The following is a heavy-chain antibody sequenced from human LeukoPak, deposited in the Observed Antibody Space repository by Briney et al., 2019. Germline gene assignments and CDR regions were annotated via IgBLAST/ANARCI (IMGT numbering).Heavy chain of an antibody. CDR3: ARVYYYDSSGYYGFFDY. J-gene: IGHJ4*02. CDR1: GFTFSSYW. Sequence: PGGSLRLSCAASGFTFSSYWMSWARQAPGKGLEWVANIKQDGSEKYYVDSVKGRFTISRDNAKNSLYLQMNSLRAEDTAVYYCARVYYYDSSGYYGFFDYWGQGTLVTVSS. V-gene: IGHV3-7*04. CDR2: IKQDGSEK. D-gene: IGHD3-22*01.